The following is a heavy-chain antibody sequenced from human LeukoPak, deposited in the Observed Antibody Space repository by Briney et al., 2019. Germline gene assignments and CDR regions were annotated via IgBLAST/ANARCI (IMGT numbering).Heavy chain of an antibody. J-gene: IGHJ4*02. CDR2: ISESGDTT. Sequence: GGSLRLSCEVSGFTFSNYAMNWVRQAPGKGLEWVSSISESGDTTDYADPVKGRFNISRDNSKDTLYLQMNSLRAEDTAIYFCAKQYLDANWGQGTLVTVSS. CDR1: GFTFSNYA. V-gene: IGHV3-23*01. D-gene: IGHD2-2*01. CDR3: AKQYLDAN.